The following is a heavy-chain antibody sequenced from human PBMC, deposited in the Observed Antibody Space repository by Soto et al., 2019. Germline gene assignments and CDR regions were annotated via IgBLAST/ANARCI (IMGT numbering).Heavy chain of an antibody. J-gene: IGHJ5*02. CDR3: ARTVCSSNSCSSYNWFDP. Sequence: SETLSLTCAVSGGSISSGGYSWSWIRQPPGKGLEWIGYIYHSGSTYYNPSLKSRVTISVDRSKNQFSLKLSSVTAADTAVYYCARTVCSSNSCSSYNWFDPWGQGPLVTVSS. CDR1: GGSISSGGYS. V-gene: IGHV4-30-2*01. D-gene: IGHD2-2*01. CDR2: IYHSGST.